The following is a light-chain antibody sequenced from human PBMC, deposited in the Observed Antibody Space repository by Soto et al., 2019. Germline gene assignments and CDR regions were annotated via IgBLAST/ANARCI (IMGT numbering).Light chain of an antibody. CDR3: QQYQKWPPPNT. Sequence: EIVMTQSPATLSVSPGEGATVSCRASQSVSSNLAWYQQKPGQAPRLLIYGASTRATGIPARFSGSGSGTECTLTILSLQSEDFGVYYCQQYQKWPPPNTFGQGTKLEIK. V-gene: IGKV3-15*01. CDR2: GAS. CDR1: QSVSSN. J-gene: IGKJ2*01.